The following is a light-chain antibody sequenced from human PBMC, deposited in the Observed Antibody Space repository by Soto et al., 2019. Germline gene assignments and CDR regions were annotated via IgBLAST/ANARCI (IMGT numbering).Light chain of an antibody. Sequence: EIVMTQSPATLSVSPGERATLSCRASQSVYSNLAWYQQKPGQAPRLLIHGTFTRATGIPARFSGSGSGTEFTLTISSLQSEDFAVSYCQQYNKWPLTFGGGTKVEIK. J-gene: IGKJ4*01. CDR3: QQYNKWPLT. CDR1: QSVYSN. V-gene: IGKV3-15*01. CDR2: GTF.